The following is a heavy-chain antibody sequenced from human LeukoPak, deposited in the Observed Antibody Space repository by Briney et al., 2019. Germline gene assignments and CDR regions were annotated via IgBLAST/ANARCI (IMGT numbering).Heavy chain of an antibody. Sequence: PGGSLRLSCAASGFTFSTYAVSWVRQAPGKGLEWVSIIYSDGRTYYADSVKGRFTISRDNSENTLDLQINSLRAQDTAVYYCARGSSSPKWFDLWGQGTLVTVSS. CDR1: GFTFSTYA. J-gene: IGHJ5*02. D-gene: IGHD2-2*01. V-gene: IGHV3-53*01. CDR2: IYSDGRT. CDR3: ARGSSSPKWFDL.